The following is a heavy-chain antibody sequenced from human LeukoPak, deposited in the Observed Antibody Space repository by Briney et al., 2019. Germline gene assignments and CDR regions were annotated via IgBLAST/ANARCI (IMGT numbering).Heavy chain of an antibody. D-gene: IGHD6-13*01. CDR3: ARMSGAAAGSEFDY. V-gene: IGHV3-21*01. CDR1: GFTFNTYS. CDR2: ISSSSSYI. J-gene: IGHJ4*02. Sequence: GGSLRLSCAASGFTFNTYSMSWVRQAPGKGLEWVSSISSSSSYIYYADSVKGRFTISRDNAKNSLYLQMNSLRAEDTAVYYCARMSGAAAGSEFDYWGQGTLVTVSS.